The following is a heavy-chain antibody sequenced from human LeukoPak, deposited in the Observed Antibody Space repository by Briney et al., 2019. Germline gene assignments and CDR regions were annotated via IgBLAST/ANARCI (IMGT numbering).Heavy chain of an antibody. J-gene: IGHJ4*02. V-gene: IGHV3-21*01. CDR1: GFTFSSYS. D-gene: IGHD3-16*01. CDR2: ISSSSSYI. CDR3: ARDSLARWGASFDY. Sequence: GGSLRLPCAASGFTFSSYSMNWVRQAPGKGLEWVSSISSSSSYIYYADSVKGRFTISRDNAKNSLYLQMNSLRAEDTAVYYCARDSLARWGASFDYWGQGTLVTVSS.